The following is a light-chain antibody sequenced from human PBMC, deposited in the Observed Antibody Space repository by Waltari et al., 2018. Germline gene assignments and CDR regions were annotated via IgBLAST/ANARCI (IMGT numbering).Light chain of an antibody. Sequence: QSVLTQPPSVSGAPGQRVTISCTGSSSNIGAGYDVHWYQQLPGTAPKLLIYGNIIRPSGFPDRFSGSKSGTSASLAITGLQAEDEADYYCQSYDSSLSGYVFGGGTKLTVL. CDR3: QSYDSSLSGYV. V-gene: IGLV1-40*01. J-gene: IGLJ3*02. CDR1: SSNIGAGYD. CDR2: GNI.